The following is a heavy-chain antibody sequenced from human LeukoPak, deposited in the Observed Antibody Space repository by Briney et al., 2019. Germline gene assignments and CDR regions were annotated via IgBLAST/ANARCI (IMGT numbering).Heavy chain of an antibody. J-gene: IGHJ3*02. CDR3: ARYSGSWNAFDI. D-gene: IGHD1-26*01. Sequence: KTGGSLRLSCAASGFTVSSNYMSWVRQAPGKGLEWVSVIYSGGSTYYADSVKGRFTISRDNSKNTLYLQMNSLRAEDTAVYYCARYSGSWNAFDIWGQGTMVTVSS. CDR1: GFTVSSNY. CDR2: IYSGGST. V-gene: IGHV3-66*02.